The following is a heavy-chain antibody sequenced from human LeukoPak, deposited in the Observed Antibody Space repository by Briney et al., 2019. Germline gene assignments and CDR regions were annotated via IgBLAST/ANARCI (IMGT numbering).Heavy chain of an antibody. J-gene: IGHJ4*02. CDR3: ARARRYLGYCSGGSCYGYFDY. CDR2: IKQDGSEK. D-gene: IGHD2-15*01. Sequence: GGSLRLSCAASGFTFSSYWMSWVRQAPGKGLEWVANIKQDGSEKYYVDSVKGRFTISRDNAKNSLYLQMNSLRAEATAVYYCARARRYLGYCSGGSCYGYFDYWGQGTLVTVSS. V-gene: IGHV3-7*01. CDR1: GFTFSSYW.